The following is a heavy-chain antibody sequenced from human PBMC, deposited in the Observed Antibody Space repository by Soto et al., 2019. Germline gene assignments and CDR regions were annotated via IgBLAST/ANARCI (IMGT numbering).Heavy chain of an antibody. D-gene: IGHD3-10*01. Sequence: SETLSLTCTVSGGSISSYYWSWIRQPPGKGLEWIGYIYYSGSTNYNPSLKSRVTISVDTSKNQFSLKLSSVTAADTAVYYCARTLWFGELFAFDIWGQGTMVTVSS. CDR1: GGSISSYY. J-gene: IGHJ3*02. V-gene: IGHV4-59*01. CDR2: IYYSGST. CDR3: ARTLWFGELFAFDI.